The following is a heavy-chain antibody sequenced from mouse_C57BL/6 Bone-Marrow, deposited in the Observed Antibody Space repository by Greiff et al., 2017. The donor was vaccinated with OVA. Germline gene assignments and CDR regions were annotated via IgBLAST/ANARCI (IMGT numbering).Heavy chain of an antibody. J-gene: IGHJ3*01. CDR3: ARDSSLAWFAY. CDR2: IDPSDSYT. Sequence: QVQLQQPGAELVMPGASVKLSCKASGYTFTSYWMHWVKQRPGQGLEWIGEIDPSDSYTNYNQKFKGKSTLTVDKSSSTAYMQLSSLTSEDSAVYYCARDSSLAWFAYWGQGTLVTVSA. CDR1: GYTFTSYW. V-gene: IGHV1-69*01. D-gene: IGHD1-1*01.